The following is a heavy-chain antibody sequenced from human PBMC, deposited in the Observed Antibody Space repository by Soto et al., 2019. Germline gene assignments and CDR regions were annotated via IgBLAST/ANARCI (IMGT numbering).Heavy chain of an antibody. J-gene: IGHJ6*04. V-gene: IGHV3-23*01. D-gene: IGHD3-3*01. CDR2: VSGSGDYT. CDR3: AKDRFSDMWPVYTNYPYGGEV. Sequence: EVQLLESGGGLVQPGGSLRLSCAASGFTFSSYAMSWVRQAPGKGLEWVSGVSGSGDYTFYADSVKGRLTISRDNSKTPFSLQVNGRRPEDPALYSWAKDRFSDMWPVYTNYPYGGEVGGKGTKVTV. CDR1: GFTFSSYA.